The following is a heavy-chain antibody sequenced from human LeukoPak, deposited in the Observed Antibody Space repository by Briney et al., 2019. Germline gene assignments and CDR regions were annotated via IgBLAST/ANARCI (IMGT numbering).Heavy chain of an antibody. CDR1: GFTFSSYE. CDR3: AKDLGYCSGGSCFDAFDI. V-gene: IGHV3-20*04. D-gene: IGHD2-15*01. Sequence: GGSLRLSCAASGFTFSSYEMNWVRQAPGKGLEWVSGINWNGGSTGYADSVKGRFTISRDNSKNTLYLQMNSLRAEDTAVYYCAKDLGYCSGGSCFDAFDIWGQGTMVTVSS. J-gene: IGHJ3*02. CDR2: INWNGGST.